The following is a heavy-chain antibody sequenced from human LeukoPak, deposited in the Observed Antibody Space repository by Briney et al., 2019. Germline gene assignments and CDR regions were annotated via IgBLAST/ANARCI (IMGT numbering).Heavy chain of an antibody. Sequence: PGGSLRLSCAASGFTFSRNGMAWVRQAPGKGLEWVSAISGSGGSTYYADSVKGRFTISRDNSKNTLYLQMNSLRAEDTAVYYCAKGSSGGSLTNWFDPWGQGTLVTVSS. J-gene: IGHJ5*02. CDR1: GFTFSRNG. CDR3: AKGSSGGSLTNWFDP. D-gene: IGHD2-15*01. CDR2: ISGSGGST. V-gene: IGHV3-23*01.